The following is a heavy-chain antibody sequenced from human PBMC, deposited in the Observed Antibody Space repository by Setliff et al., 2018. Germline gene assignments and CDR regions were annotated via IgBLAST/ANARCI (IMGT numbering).Heavy chain of an antibody. CDR3: ARADSDSYYPYYFDF. CDR1: GFTFRKHA. J-gene: IGHJ4*02. CDR2: VSGSGMTR. Sequence: PGESLRLSCTASGFTFRKHALAWVRQAPGKGLQWVSSVSGSGMTRDYTDSVKGRFTVSRDSYQNKIHLQMDSLRAEDTGKYFCARADSDSYYPYYFDFWGQGVLVTVSS. V-gene: IGHV3-23*01. D-gene: IGHD3-22*01.